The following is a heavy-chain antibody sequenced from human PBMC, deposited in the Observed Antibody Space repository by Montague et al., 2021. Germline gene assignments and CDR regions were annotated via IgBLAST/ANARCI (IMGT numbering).Heavy chain of an antibody. J-gene: IGHJ4*02. D-gene: IGHD3-10*01. CDR1: GFRFDDYT. V-gene: IGHV3-9*01. CDR3: AKEKGIALVRGIDY. Sequence: SLSLSLSASGFRFDDYTMHWVRQVPGKGLEWVSGISWNSNTIDYVDSVKGRFTISRDHAQNSLYLEMNSLRAEDTALYFCAKEKGIALVRGIDYWGQGTQFTVSS. CDR2: ISWNSNTI.